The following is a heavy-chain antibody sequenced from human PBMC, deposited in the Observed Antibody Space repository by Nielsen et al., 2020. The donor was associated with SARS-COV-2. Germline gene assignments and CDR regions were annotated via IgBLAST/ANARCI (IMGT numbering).Heavy chain of an antibody. CDR1: GGSFSDYS. Sequence: SETLSLTCAVYGGSFSDYSWSWVRQPPGKGLEWIGEINHSGSTNYNPSLKSRLTISADTSKNQFSLKLTSVTAADTAVYYCAKEERFCSGGSCHFRWFDPWGQGTLVTVSS. D-gene: IGHD2-15*01. J-gene: IGHJ5*02. CDR3: AKEERFCSGGSCHFRWFDP. V-gene: IGHV4-34*09. CDR2: INHSGST.